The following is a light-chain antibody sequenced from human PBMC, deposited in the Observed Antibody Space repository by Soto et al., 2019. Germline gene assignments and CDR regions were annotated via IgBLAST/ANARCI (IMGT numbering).Light chain of an antibody. J-gene: IGLJ2*01. CDR2: EVT. Sequence: QSALTQPASVSGSPGQSITISCTGTSSDVGGYNYVSWYQHHPGKAPKLMIYEVTNRPSGVSNRFSGSKSGNTASLTISGLQAEDEAHYYCSSYRSGSTVVFGGGTKVTVL. V-gene: IGLV2-14*01. CDR1: SSDVGGYNY. CDR3: SSYRSGSTVV.